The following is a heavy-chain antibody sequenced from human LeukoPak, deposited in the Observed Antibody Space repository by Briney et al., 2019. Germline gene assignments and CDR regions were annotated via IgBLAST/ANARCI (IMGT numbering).Heavy chain of an antibody. J-gene: IGHJ4*02. V-gene: IGHV1-2*06. Sequence: ASVKVSCKASGYTFTGYYMHWVRQAPGQGLEWMGRINPNSGGTNYAQKFQGRVTMTRDTSISTAYMELSRLRSDDTAVYYCARGPLEGFDDYYDMGNFDYWGEGTLVTVSS. CDR2: INPNSGGT. D-gene: IGHD3-22*01. CDR3: ARGPLEGFDDYYDMGNFDY. CDR1: GYTFTGYY.